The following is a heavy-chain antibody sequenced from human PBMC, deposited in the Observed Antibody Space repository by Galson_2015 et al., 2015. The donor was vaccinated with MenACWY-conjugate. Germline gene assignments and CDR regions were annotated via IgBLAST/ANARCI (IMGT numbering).Heavy chain of an antibody. CDR1: GYTFTSYY. Sequence: KVSCKASGYTFTSYYMHWVRQAPGQGLEWMGIINPSGGSTSYAQKFQGRVTMTRDTSTSTVYMELSSLRSEDTAVYYCARVGGQQWLVRGAFDIWGQGTMVTVSS. CDR3: ARVGGQQWLVRGAFDI. D-gene: IGHD6-19*01. V-gene: IGHV1-46*01. CDR2: INPSGGST. J-gene: IGHJ3*02.